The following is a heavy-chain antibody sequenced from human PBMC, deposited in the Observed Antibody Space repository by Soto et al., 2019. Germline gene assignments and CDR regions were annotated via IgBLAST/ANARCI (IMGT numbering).Heavy chain of an antibody. CDR1: GFTVSSNY. V-gene: IGHV3-53*01. Sequence: PGGSLRLSCAASGFTVSSNYMSWVRQAPGKGLEWVSVIYSGGSTYYADSVKGRFTISRDNSKNTLYLQMNSLRAEDRAVYYCARGNWNYDNEYYYYYGMDVWGQGTTVTVSS. CDR2: IYSGGST. CDR3: ARGNWNYDNEYYYYYGMDV. D-gene: IGHD1-7*01. J-gene: IGHJ6*02.